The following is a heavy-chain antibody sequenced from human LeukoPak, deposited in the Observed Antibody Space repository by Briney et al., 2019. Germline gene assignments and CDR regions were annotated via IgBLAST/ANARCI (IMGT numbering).Heavy chain of an antibody. J-gene: IGHJ3*02. CDR3: ARGRRGSSWYFAFDI. CDR1: GFTVNSNY. V-gene: IGHV3-66*02. Sequence: PGGSLRLSCAASGFTVNSNYLSWVRRAPGKGLEWVSVIYSGGSTYNADSVKGRFTISRDNSKNTLYLQMNSLRAEDTAVYHCARGRRGSSWYFAFDIWGQGTMVTVSS. CDR2: IYSGGST. D-gene: IGHD6-13*01.